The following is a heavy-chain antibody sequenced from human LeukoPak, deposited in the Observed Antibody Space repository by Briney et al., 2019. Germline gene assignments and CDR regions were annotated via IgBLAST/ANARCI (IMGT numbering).Heavy chain of an antibody. V-gene: IGHV4-59*12. D-gene: IGHD1-26*01. CDR2: IHYSGAT. CDR1: GGSISGYY. J-gene: IGHJ4*02. CDR3: TRESGAFSPFGC. Sequence: SETLSLTCTVSGGSISGYYLNWLRQPPGKGLEWIGYIHYSGATNYNPSLESRVTMSIDKSKNQLSLKLSSVTAADTATYHCTRESGAFSPFGCWGQGTLVTVSS.